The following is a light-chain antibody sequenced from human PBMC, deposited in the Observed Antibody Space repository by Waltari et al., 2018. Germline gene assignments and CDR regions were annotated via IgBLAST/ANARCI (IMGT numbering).Light chain of an antibody. V-gene: IGKV4-1*01. J-gene: IGKJ1*01. CDR3: QQYYSTPWT. CDR1: QSVLYSSNNKNY. Sequence: DIVMTQSPDSLAVSLGERATINCKSSQSVLYSSNNKNYLAWYQQKPGQPPKLRIYWASTRESGVSDRFSGSGSGTDVTLTISSLQAEDVAVYYCQQYYSTPWTFGQGTKVEIK. CDR2: WAS.